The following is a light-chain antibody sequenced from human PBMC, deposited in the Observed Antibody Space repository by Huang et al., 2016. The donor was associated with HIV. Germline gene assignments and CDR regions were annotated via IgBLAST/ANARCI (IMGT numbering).Light chain of an antibody. CDR2: GAS. Sequence: EIVLTQSPATRSMSPGKRATLSCRASQSVSRNLAWFQQKPGQAPRLLIYGASTRATGIPARFSGSGSGTEFTLTISSLQSEDFAVYYCQQYNNWPPMYTFGQGTKLEV. CDR1: QSVSRN. CDR3: QQYNNWPPMYT. J-gene: IGKJ2*01. V-gene: IGKV3-15*01.